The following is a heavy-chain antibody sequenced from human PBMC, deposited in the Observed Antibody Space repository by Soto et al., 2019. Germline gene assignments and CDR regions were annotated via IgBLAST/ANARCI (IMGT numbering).Heavy chain of an antibody. CDR1: GGSISSGEYY. V-gene: IGHV4-30-4*01. Sequence: QVQLQESGPGLVKPSQTLSLTCTVSGGSISSGEYYWSWIRQPPGEDREWIGNIYYSGTTYNNPSLKSRLNISVDTSNNQFSLKLSSVTAADTAVYYCARDGGFCTNGVCPVYYYYGMDVWGQGTTVTVSS. CDR2: IYYSGTT. D-gene: IGHD2-8*01. CDR3: ARDGGFCTNGVCPVYYYYGMDV. J-gene: IGHJ6*02.